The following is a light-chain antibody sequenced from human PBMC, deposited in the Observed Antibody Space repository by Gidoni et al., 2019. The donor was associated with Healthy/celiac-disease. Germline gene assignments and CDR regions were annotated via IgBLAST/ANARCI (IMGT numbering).Light chain of an antibody. CDR3: QQYYSTPQT. J-gene: IGKJ1*01. Sequence: DIVMIQSPDSLAVSLGERATINCKSSQSVLYSSNNKNYLAWYQQQPGQPPKLLIYWASTRESGVPDRFSGSGSGTDFTLTISSLQAEDVAVYYCQQYYSTPQTFGQGTKVEIK. CDR1: QSVLYSSNNKNY. V-gene: IGKV4-1*01. CDR2: WAS.